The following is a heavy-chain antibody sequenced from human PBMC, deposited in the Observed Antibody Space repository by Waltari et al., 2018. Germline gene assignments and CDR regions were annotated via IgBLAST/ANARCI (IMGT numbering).Heavy chain of an antibody. CDR3: ATSQSGTYYDAIVV. J-gene: IGHJ3*01. CDR2: IVPILGLT. D-gene: IGHD1-26*01. Sequence: QVQLVPSGAEVKKPGSSVKVSCQAAGGTFSTSTVTWVRQAPGQGLDGMGRIVPILGLTYYAQSFQGRVTISADESTSTVYMELRSLTFEDSAVYYCATSQSGTYYDAIVVWGQGTKVT. V-gene: IGHV1-69*02. CDR1: GGTFSTST.